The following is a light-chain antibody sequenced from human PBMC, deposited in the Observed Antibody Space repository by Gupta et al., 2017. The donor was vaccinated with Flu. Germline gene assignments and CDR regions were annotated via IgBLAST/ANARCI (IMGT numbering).Light chain of an antibody. CDR2: DVS. V-gene: IGLV2-14*03. CDR1: SSDVGDYKN. Sequence: SALTQPASASGSPEQSLTISCTGTSSDVGDYKNVSWYQQHPGKAPKLMIYDVSYRPSGVPNRFSGSKSGNTASLTISGLQAEDEADYYCSSYTSTNTLQVIFGGGTRLTVL. J-gene: IGLJ2*01. CDR3: SSYTSTNTLQVI.